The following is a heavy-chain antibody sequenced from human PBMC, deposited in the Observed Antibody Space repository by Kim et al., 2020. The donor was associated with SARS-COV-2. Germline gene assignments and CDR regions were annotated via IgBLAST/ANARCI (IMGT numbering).Heavy chain of an antibody. V-gene: IGHV4-59*01. CDR2: IFHSGNT. Sequence: SETLSLTCTVSSDSMTAYYWSWIRQFPGKGLEWIGYIFHSGNTNYIPSLKSRVTISGDTSRNQFSLPLTSVTGADTAVYYFASSGGGACWHHLAHGGR. D-gene: IGHD3-10*01. CDR1: SDSMTAYY. J-gene: IGHJ2*01. CDR3: ASSGGGACWHHLAH.